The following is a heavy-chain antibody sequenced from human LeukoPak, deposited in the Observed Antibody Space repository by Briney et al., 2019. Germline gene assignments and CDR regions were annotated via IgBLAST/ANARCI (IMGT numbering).Heavy chain of an antibody. CDR1: GGSISSYY. CDR3: ARDRGSQPFIDY. V-gene: IGHV4-59*01. Sequence: SKTLSLTCTVSGGSISSYYWSWIRQPPGKGLEWIGYIYYSGSTNYNPSLKSRVTISVDTSKNQFSLKLSSVTAADTAVYYCARDRGSQPFIDYWGQGTLVTVSS. J-gene: IGHJ4*02. CDR2: IYYSGST. D-gene: IGHD1-26*01.